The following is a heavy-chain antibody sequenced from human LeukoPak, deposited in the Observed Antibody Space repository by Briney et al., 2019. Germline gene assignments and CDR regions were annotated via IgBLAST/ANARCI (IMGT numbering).Heavy chain of an antibody. V-gene: IGHV3-7*03. CDR2: IKQERGQE. J-gene: IGHJ5*02. CDR3: ASLDTAKQPLANH. CDR1: GLTVSNHW. D-gene: IGHD5-18*01. Sequence: GGSLRLSCVASGLTVSNHWMSWVRQAPGKGLEWVANIKQERGQEYYVDSVKGRFTISKDSAKNSLYLQMNSLRVEDTAMYYCASLDTAKQPLANHWGQGTLVTVSP.